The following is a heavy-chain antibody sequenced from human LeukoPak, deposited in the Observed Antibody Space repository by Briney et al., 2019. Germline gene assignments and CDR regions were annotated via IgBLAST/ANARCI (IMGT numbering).Heavy chain of an antibody. Sequence: HAGGSLRLSCAASGFTFSSYWMHWVRQGPGKGLVWVSRINSDGSSTSYADSVKGRFTISRDNSKNTVYLQPNSLRAEDTAIYYCAKDYYGSGSLYTQGHDYWGLGTLVTVSS. D-gene: IGHD3-10*01. V-gene: IGHV3-74*01. CDR1: GFTFSSYW. CDR2: INSDGSST. J-gene: IGHJ4*02. CDR3: AKDYYGSGSLYTQGHDY.